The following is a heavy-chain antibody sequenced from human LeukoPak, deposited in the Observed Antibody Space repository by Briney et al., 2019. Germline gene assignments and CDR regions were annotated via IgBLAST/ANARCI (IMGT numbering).Heavy chain of an antibody. CDR1: GFTFSSYW. J-gene: IGHJ6*03. CDR2: IKKDGSEK. V-gene: IGHV3-7*04. CDR3: ARGIAAAGSWYYYYMDV. Sequence: GGSLRLSCAASGFTFSSYWMSWVRQAPGKGLEWVANIKKDGSEKYYVDSVKGRFTISRDNAKNSLYLQMNSLRAEDTAVYYCARGIAAAGSWYYYYMDVWGKGTTVTVSS. D-gene: IGHD6-13*01.